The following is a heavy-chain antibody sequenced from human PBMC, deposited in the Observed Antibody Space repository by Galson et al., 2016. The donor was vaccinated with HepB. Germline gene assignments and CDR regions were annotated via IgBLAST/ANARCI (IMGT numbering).Heavy chain of an antibody. D-gene: IGHD1-7*01. CDR1: NYDFTMFG. CDR3: ARDRGTPPLTTFFDF. V-gene: IGHV1-18*01. J-gene: IGHJ4*02. Sequence: SVKVSCKASNYDFTMFGITWVRQAPRQGFEWMGWISAYNGNTNYAQKFQGRVTMTTDISTSIAYMELRSLRSDDTAVYYCARDRGTPPLTTFFDFWGQGTLVTVSS. CDR2: ISAYNGNT.